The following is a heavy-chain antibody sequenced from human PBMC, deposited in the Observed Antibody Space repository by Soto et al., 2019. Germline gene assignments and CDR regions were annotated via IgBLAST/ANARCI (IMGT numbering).Heavy chain of an antibody. CDR1: GYTFTSYA. Sequence: ASVKVSCKASGYTFTSYAMHWVRQAPGQRLEWMGWINAGNGNTKYSQKFQGRVTITRDTSASTAYMELSSLRSEDTAVYYCARDGTLLRFLEWLLRPGAFDIWGQGTMVTVSS. CDR2: INAGNGNT. V-gene: IGHV1-3*01. CDR3: ARDGTLLRFLEWLLRPGAFDI. J-gene: IGHJ3*02. D-gene: IGHD3-3*01.